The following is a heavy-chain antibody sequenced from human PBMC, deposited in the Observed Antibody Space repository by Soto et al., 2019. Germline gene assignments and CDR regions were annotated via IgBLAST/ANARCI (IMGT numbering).Heavy chain of an antibody. V-gene: IGHV3-21*01. D-gene: IGHD2-21*02. CDR2: ISSSSSYI. J-gene: IGHJ6*03. CDR1: GFTFSSHS. CDR3: ATHYNEGVVTYCYDYMGV. Sequence: PGGSLRLSCAASGFTFSSHSMNWVRQAPGKGLEWVSSISSSSSYIYYADSVKGRFTISRDNAKNSLYLQMNSLRAEDTAVYYYATHYNEGVVTYCYDYMGVWGKGTMVAVYS.